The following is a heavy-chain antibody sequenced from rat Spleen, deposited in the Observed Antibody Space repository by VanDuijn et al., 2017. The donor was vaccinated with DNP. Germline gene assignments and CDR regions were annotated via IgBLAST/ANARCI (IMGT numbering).Heavy chain of an antibody. CDR2: INSEGST. J-gene: IGHJ2*01. D-gene: IGHD5-1*01. V-gene: IGHV3-3*01. CDR1: GYSITSGFR. Sequence: EVQLQESGPGLVKPSQSLSLTCSVTGYSITSGFRWTWIRKFPGNKLEWMGNINSEGSTDYNPSLKSRFSITRDTSKNQFFLQVNSVRNEDTATYYCAIQLGVFDYWGQGVMVIVSS. CDR3: AIQLGVFDY.